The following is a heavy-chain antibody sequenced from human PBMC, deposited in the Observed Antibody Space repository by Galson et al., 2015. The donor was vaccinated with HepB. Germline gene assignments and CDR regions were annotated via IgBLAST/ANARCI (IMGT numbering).Heavy chain of an antibody. Sequence: SVKVSCKASGGTFSSYAISWVRQAPGQGLEWMGGIIPIFGTANYAQKFQGRVTITADESTSTAYMELSSLRSEDTAVYYCASVTTGSSYYYGMDVWGQGTTVTVSS. V-gene: IGHV1-69*13. CDR1: GGTFSSYA. CDR3: ASVTTGSSYYYGMDV. J-gene: IGHJ6*02. CDR2: IIPIFGTA. D-gene: IGHD4-17*01.